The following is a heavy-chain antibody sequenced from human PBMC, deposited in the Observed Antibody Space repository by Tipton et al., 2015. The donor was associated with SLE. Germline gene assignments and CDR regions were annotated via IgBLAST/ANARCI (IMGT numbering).Heavy chain of an antibody. Sequence: TLSLTCTVSGYSITSGYYWGWIRQSPGKGLEWIGSIYHSGSTYYNPSLKSRVIISVDTSKNQFSLKLSSVTAADTAVYYCARPGIAVAGPGWFDPWGQGTLVTVSS. CDR1: GYSITSGYY. CDR2: IYHSGST. J-gene: IGHJ5*02. CDR3: ARPGIAVAGPGWFDP. D-gene: IGHD6-19*01. V-gene: IGHV4-38-2*02.